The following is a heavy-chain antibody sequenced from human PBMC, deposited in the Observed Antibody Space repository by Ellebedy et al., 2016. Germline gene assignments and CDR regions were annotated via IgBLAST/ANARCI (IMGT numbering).Heavy chain of an antibody. J-gene: IGHJ6*02. D-gene: IGHD6-19*01. CDR3: AHRHREWLVRSYYYYGMDV. CDR1: GFSLSTSGVG. Sequence: SGPTLVKPTQTLTLTCTFSGFSLSTSGVGVGWIRQPPGKALEWPALIYWNDDKRYSPSLKSRLTITKDTSKNQVVLTMTNMDPVDTATYYCAHRHREWLVRSYYYYGMDVWGQGTTVTVSS. CDR2: IYWNDDK. V-gene: IGHV2-5*01.